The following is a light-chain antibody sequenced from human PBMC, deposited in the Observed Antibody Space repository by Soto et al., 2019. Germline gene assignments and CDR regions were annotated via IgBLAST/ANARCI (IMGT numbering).Light chain of an antibody. J-gene: IGKJ1*01. Sequence: DIQMTQSPSSLSASVGARVTITCQASQDITNYLHWFQQKPGKAPKLLIYDASNLETGVPSRFSGSGSGTACTITISSLQPDDFSTYDCQQYNSYSWTFGQGTKVDIK. CDR1: QDITNY. V-gene: IGKV1-33*01. CDR2: DAS. CDR3: QQYNSYSWT.